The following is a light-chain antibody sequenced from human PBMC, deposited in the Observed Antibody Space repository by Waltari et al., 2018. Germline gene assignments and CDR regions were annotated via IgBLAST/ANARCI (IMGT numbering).Light chain of an antibody. CDR2: SNN. Sequence: QSVLTQPPSASGTPGQRVTISCSGSSSNIGSNTVNWYQQLPGTAPKLIIYSNNKRPSGVPDRFSGSKSGSSASLAISGLQSEDEADYYCAAWDDSLNGRGVFGTGTKVTVL. CDR1: SSNIGSNT. CDR3: AAWDDSLNGRGV. J-gene: IGLJ1*01. V-gene: IGLV1-44*01.